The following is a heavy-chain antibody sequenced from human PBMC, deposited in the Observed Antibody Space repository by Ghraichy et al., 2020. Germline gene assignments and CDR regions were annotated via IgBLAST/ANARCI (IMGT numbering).Heavy chain of an antibody. CDR1: GFTFSNAW. CDR2: IKTISSGGTT. CDR3: TTDHPWYESPPDY. V-gene: IGHV3-15*01. J-gene: IGHJ4*01. Sequence: GGSLRLSCAASGFTFSNAWMTWVRQAPGKGLEWVGRIKTISSGGTTEYAAPVKVRFSISRDDSKNTLYLQMSSLKTEDTAVYYCTTDHPWYESPPDYWGQGTRVTVSS. D-gene: IGHD6-13*01.